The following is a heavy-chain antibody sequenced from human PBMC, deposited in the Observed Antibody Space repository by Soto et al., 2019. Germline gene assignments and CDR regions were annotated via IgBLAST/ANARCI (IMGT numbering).Heavy chain of an antibody. CDR3: AREGSSSYLGY. CDR2: INPNSGGT. CDR1: GYTFTGYY. V-gene: IGHV1-2*04. Sequence: ASVKVSCKASGYTFTGYYMHWVRQAPRQGLEWMGWINPNSGGTDYAQKFQGWVTMTRDTSLSTAYMELSRLRSDDTAVYYCAREGSSSYLGYWGQGTLVTVSS. D-gene: IGHD6-6*01. J-gene: IGHJ4*02.